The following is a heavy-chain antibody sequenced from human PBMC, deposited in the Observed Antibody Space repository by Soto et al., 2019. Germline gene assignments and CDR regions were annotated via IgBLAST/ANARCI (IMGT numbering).Heavy chain of an antibody. J-gene: IGHJ3*02. CDR2: IRYDGSTQ. Sequence: QVQLVESGGGVVQPGRSLRLSCAASGFTFSSYAMHWVRQAPGKGLEWVAVIRYDGSTQYNADSVKGRFTISRDNSKNTLYLQMNSLRDEDTAVYYCAREGGSYSNVYSAFDIWGQGTMVTVSS. CDR3: AREGGSYSNVYSAFDI. V-gene: IGHV3-30-3*01. D-gene: IGHD5-18*01. CDR1: GFTFSSYA.